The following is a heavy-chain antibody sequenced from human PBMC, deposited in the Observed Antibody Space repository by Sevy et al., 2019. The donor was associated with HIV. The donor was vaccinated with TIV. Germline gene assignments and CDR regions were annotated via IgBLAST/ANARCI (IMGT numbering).Heavy chain of an antibody. Sequence: GGSLRLSCAASGFTFSSYAMHWVRQAPGKGLEWVAVISYDGSNKYYADSVKGRFTISRDNSKNTLYLQMNSLRAEDTAVYYCAREGGTVTTAFGYWGQRTLVTVSS. CDR2: ISYDGSNK. J-gene: IGHJ4*02. V-gene: IGHV3-30-3*01. CDR3: AREGGTVTTAFGY. CDR1: GFTFSSYA. D-gene: IGHD4-17*01.